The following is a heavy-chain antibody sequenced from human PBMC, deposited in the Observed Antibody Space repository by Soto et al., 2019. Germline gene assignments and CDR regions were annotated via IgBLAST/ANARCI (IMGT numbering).Heavy chain of an antibody. J-gene: IGHJ6*02. V-gene: IGHV4-39*02. CDR1: GGSISSSIYY. CDR3: ARDQPPFPTVTTATRYYYYGMDV. D-gene: IGHD4-4*01. CDR2: IYYSGST. Sequence: SETLSLTCTVSGGSISSSIYYWGWIRQPPGKGLEWIGSIYYSGSTYYNPSLKSRVTISVDTSKNQFSLKLSSVTAADTAVYYCARDQPPFPTVTTATRYYYYGMDVWGQGTTVTVSS.